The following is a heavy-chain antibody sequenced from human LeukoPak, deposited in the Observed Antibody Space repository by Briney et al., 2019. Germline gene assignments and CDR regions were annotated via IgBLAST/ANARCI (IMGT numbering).Heavy chain of an antibody. V-gene: IGHV4-59*01. CDR1: GGSISGSY. Sequence: PSETLSLTCTVSGGSISGSYWSWIRQPPGKGLEWIASIHSSGSTNYNPSLKSRFTISVDTSKNQFPLKLSSVTAADTAFYYCAKSSGYYTYWGQGTLVTVSS. CDR3: AKSSGYYTY. CDR2: IHSSGST. D-gene: IGHD3-22*01. J-gene: IGHJ4*02.